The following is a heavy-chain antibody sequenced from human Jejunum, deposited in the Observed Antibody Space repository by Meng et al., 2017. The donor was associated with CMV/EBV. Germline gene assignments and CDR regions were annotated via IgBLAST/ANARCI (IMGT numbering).Heavy chain of an antibody. J-gene: IGHJ4*02. CDR2: IYHTGNT. Sequence: VSGSSVTTYSWSWLRQSPGKGLEWIGYIYHTGNTNYNPSLESRVTMSVDTSKNQLSLELRSVTAADTAIYYCARDGLDGLWSVPGYWGAGTLVTVSS. D-gene: IGHD2-21*01. CDR1: GSSVTTYS. CDR3: ARDGLDGLWSVPGY. V-gene: IGHV4-59*02.